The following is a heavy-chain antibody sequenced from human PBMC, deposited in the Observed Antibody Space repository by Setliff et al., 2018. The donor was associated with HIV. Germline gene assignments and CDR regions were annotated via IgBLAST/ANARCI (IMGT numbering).Heavy chain of an antibody. CDR3: VRGGILLWFGEFS. J-gene: IGHJ5*01. Sequence: PGGSLRLSCAASGFTFSNYGLNWVRQDAERGLEWVSYIGTTSSEIYYAESVKGRFTASRDNAKSSLYLQMDSLRAEDTAVYYCVRGGILLWFGEFSWGQGTLVTVSS. CDR2: IGTTSSEI. CDR1: GFTFSNYG. D-gene: IGHD3-10*01. V-gene: IGHV3-21*01.